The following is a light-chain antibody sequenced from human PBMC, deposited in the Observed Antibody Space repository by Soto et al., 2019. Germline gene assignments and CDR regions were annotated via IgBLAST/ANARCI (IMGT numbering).Light chain of an antibody. CDR3: QQYNTFST. CDR2: DSY. J-gene: IGKJ1*01. V-gene: IGKV1-5*01. Sequence: DVQMTQSPSTLSASVGDSVTITCRASQSVNNWLAWYQQKPGKAPRLLIFDSYKLESGVPSRFSGSGSGTEFILTISSLQDDAFATYYCQQYNTFSTFGQGTKVEIK. CDR1: QSVNNW.